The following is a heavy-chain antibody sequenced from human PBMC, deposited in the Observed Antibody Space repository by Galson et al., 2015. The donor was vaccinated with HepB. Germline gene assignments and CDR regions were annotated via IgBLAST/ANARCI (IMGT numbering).Heavy chain of an antibody. V-gene: IGHV1-18*01. CDR3: ARDLGITARYGGF. CDR2: ISAYNGNT. Sequence: SVKVSCKASGYRFINYGISWVRQAPGQGLEWMGWISAYNGNTNYAQKFQGRVTMTTDTSTSTAYMELKSLRSDDTAVYYCARDLGITARYGGFWGQGTLLTVSS. CDR1: GYRFINYG. D-gene: IGHD6-6*01. J-gene: IGHJ4*02.